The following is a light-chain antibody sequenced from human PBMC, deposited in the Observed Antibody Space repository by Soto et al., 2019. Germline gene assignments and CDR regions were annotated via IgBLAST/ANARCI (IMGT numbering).Light chain of an antibody. Sequence: QSVLTQAPSASGPPGQRVTISCSGRNSNIGNNNVNWYQMVPGTAPKLLIYRNNQRPSGVPDRFSASKSGTSASLAISGLRSEDEADYYCAAWDDSRSGVVFGGGTKLTVL. V-gene: IGLV1-44*01. CDR3: AAWDDSRSGVV. J-gene: IGLJ2*01. CDR2: RNN. CDR1: NSNIGNNN.